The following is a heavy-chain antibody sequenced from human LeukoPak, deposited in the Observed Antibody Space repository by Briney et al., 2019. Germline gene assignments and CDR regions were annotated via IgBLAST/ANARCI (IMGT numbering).Heavy chain of an antibody. CDR3: ARGGDGDILTGLVFDY. J-gene: IGHJ4*02. CDR2: ISAYNGNT. Sequence: ASVKVSCKASGYSFTSYGISCVRQAPGQGLEWMGWISAYNGNTNYAQKLQGRVTMTTDTSTSTAYMELRSLRSDDAAVYYCARGGDGDILTGLVFDYWGQGTLVTVSS. CDR1: GYSFTSYG. V-gene: IGHV1-18*01. D-gene: IGHD3-9*01.